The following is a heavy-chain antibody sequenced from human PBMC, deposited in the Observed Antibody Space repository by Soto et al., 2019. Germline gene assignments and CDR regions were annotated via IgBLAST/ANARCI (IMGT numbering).Heavy chain of an antibody. CDR3: ARSSIAARPFDY. CDR1: GGSISSGGYS. V-gene: IGHV4-30-2*01. Sequence: QLQLQESGSGLVKPSQTLSLTCAVSGGSISSGGYSWSWMRQPPGKGLEWIGYIYHSGSTYYNPSLKSRVTISVDRSKNQFSLKLSSVTAADTAVYYGARSSIAARPFDYWGQGTLVTVSS. J-gene: IGHJ4*02. CDR2: IYHSGST. D-gene: IGHD6-6*01.